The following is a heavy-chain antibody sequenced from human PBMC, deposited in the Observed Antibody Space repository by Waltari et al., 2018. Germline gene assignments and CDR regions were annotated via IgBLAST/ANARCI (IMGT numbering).Heavy chain of an antibody. Sequence: QVHLQESGPGLVKPWETLSLTCTVSGGSMNSAYWTWIRQPPGKGLEWIGYIYYTGGPNYNPSLDSRVTISVDTSRKQCSLRLTSVTTADTAVYFCARFVPLRGLDLWGPGMLVSVSS. CDR1: GGSMNSAY. CDR2: IYYTGGP. J-gene: IGHJ5*02. CDR3: ARFVPLRGLDL. V-gene: IGHV4-59*01. D-gene: IGHD3-10*01.